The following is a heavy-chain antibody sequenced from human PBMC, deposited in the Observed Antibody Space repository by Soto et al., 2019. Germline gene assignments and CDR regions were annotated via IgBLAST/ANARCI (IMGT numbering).Heavy chain of an antibody. CDR2: VSFDGKVT. CDR3: AREPYGDSQYFDY. CDR1: GFTFSTYG. Sequence: SGGSLRLSCAASGFTFSTYGMRWVRQGPDKGLEWVAVVSFDGKVTYYADSVKGRFTVSRDNSKNTIYLQANSLRAEDTAVYYCAREPYGDSQYFDYWGQGTPVTVSS. D-gene: IGHD2-21*02. V-gene: IGHV3-30*03. J-gene: IGHJ4*02.